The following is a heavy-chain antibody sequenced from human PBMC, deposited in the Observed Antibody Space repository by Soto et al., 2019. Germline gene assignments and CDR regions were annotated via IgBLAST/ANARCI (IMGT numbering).Heavy chain of an antibody. J-gene: IGHJ6*02. D-gene: IGHD1-26*01. V-gene: IGHV4-34*01. CDR3: ARGTTRGSYYYYYYGMDV. Sequence: SETLSLTCAVYGGSFSGYYWSWIRRPPGKGLEWIGEINHSGSTNYNPSLKSRVTISVDTSKNQFSLKLSSVTAADTAVYYCARGTTRGSYYYYYYGMDVWGQGTTVTVSS. CDR1: GGSFSGYY. CDR2: INHSGST.